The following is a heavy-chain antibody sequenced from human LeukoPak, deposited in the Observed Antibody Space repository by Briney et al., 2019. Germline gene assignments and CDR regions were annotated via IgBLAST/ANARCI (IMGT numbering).Heavy chain of an antibody. V-gene: IGHV4-59*01. Sequence: PSETLSLTCTVSGDSITNYYWSWIRQPPGKGLECIAYISYSGGTKYNPSLRSRVTISQDTSKSQISLELSSVTAADTAIYYCARDRAYANSGGYAFDVWGPGTMVTVSS. CDR2: ISYSGGT. D-gene: IGHD2-2*01. CDR3: ARDRAYANSGGYAFDV. CDR1: GDSITNYY. J-gene: IGHJ3*01.